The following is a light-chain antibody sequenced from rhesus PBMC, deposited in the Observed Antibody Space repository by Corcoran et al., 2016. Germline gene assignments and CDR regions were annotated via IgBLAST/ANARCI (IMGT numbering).Light chain of an antibody. Sequence: DIQMTQSPSTLSASVGDRVTITCRASENVNSYLNWYQQKPGKAPKLLIYKASILRSGLPSRFSGSGSGTDYTVTISSLQPEDFATYYCQHGYVIPFTFGPGTTLDIK. CDR3: QHGYVIPFT. CDR1: ENVNSY. V-gene: IGKV1-74*01. J-gene: IGKJ3*01. CDR2: KAS.